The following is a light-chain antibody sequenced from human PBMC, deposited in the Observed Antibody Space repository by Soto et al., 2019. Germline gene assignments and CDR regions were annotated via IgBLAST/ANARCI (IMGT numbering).Light chain of an antibody. CDR3: SSYTTSTTGV. Sequence: QPALTQPASVSGSPGQSITISCTGTSSDVGAYNYVSWFQQHPGKAPRLIIYDVSNRPSGVSNRFSGSKSGNTASLTISGLQAEDEADYYCSSYTTSTTGVFGGGTKVTVL. CDR1: SSDVGAYNY. V-gene: IGLV2-14*01. CDR2: DVS. J-gene: IGLJ3*02.